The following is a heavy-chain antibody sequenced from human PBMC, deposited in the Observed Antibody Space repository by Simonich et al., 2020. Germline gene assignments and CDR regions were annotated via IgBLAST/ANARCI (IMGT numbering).Heavy chain of an antibody. CDR2: IYYSGST. D-gene: IGHD6-13*01. Sequence: QLQLQESGPGLVKPSETLSLTCTVSGGSISSSSYYWGWIRQPPGKGLEWIGSIYYSGSTYYNPSLKSRVTISVDSSKNQFSLKLSSVTAADTAVYYCARHAGFAFDIWGQGTMVTVSS. CDR1: GGSISSSSYY. CDR3: ARHAGFAFDI. V-gene: IGHV4-39*01. J-gene: IGHJ3*02.